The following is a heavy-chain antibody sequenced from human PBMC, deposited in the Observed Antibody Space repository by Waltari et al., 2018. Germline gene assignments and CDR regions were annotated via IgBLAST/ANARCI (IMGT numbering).Heavy chain of an antibody. V-gene: IGHV3-74*01. CDR3: ARDLDWVLFDS. Sequence: EVQLVESGGGLVQPGGALRLSCAASGFSLSNYWMHWVRQAPGKGLVWVSRIKYDGSTRAYADSVKGRFTISRDNARNTLFLQMSGLRAEDTAVYYCARDLDWVLFDSWGQGTLVTVSS. D-gene: IGHD3-9*01. CDR2: IKYDGSTR. J-gene: IGHJ4*02. CDR1: GFSLSNYW.